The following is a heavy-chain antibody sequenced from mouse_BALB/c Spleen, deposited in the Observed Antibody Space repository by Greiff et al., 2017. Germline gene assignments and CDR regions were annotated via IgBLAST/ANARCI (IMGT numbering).Heavy chain of an antibody. D-gene: IGHD2-10*02. CDR2: IYWDDDK. J-gene: IGHJ4*01. CDR1: GFSLSPSGMG. CDR3: ARVWFHYAMDY. Sequence: QVTLKESGPGILQPSQTLSLTCSFSGFSLSPSGMGVSWIRQPSGKGLEWLAHIYWDDDKSYNPSLKSRLTSTKDTSSNQVFLKFTSVDTADTATCDCARVWFHYAMDYWGQGTSVTVSS. V-gene: IGHV8-12*01.